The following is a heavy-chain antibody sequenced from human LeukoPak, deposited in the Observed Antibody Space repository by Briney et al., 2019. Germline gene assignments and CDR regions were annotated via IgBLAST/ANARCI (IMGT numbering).Heavy chain of an antibody. D-gene: IGHD3-22*01. Sequence: GGSLRLSCVASGFTFTSYGMSWVRQAPGKGLEWVSGISGSGDNTYYADSVKGRFTISRDNSKNTLYVQVNSLGTEDTAAYYCAKGSYYDSSGSFYFDYWGQGTLVTVSS. CDR2: ISGSGDNT. CDR1: GFTFTSYG. CDR3: AKGSYYDSSGSFYFDY. V-gene: IGHV3-23*01. J-gene: IGHJ4*02.